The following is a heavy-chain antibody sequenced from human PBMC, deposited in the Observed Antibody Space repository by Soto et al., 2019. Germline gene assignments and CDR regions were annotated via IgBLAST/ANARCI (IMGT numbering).Heavy chain of an antibody. Sequence: QVQLVQSGAEVKKPGASLKVSCKASGYTFTSYAMHWVRQAPGQRLEWMGWINAGNGNTKYSQKFQGRVTITRDTSASRAYMELSSLRADDTAVYYCARVVGTATVNGRFDYFDYWGQGTLVTVSS. J-gene: IGHJ4*02. CDR1: GYTFTSYA. CDR2: INAGNGNT. D-gene: IGHD5-18*01. CDR3: ARVVGTATVNGRFDYFDY. V-gene: IGHV1-3*01.